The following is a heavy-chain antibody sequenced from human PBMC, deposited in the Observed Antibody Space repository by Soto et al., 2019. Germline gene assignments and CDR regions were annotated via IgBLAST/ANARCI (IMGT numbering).Heavy chain of an antibody. CDR1: GGSISRGDYY. J-gene: IGHJ5*02. V-gene: IGHV4-31*03. CDR2: RSYSGST. Sequence: SETLCLTCTGSGGSISRGDYYWSWVRLHPGKGLEWIGYRSYSGSTYYNPSLKSRVTIVVDTSRNQFSLRLSSVTAADTAVYYCAREGGLAYCGGDCLYNWFDPWGQGTLVTVS. CDR3: AREGGLAYCGGDCLYNWFDP. D-gene: IGHD2-21*02.